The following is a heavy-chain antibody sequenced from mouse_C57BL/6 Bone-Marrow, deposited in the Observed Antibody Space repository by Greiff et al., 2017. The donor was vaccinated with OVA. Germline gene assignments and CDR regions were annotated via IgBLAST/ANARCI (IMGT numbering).Heavy chain of an antibody. Sequence: EVQLQQSGTELARPGASVKMSCKTSGYTFTSYWMHWVKQRPGQGLEWIGAIYPGNSDTSYNQKFKGKAKLTAVTSDSTAYMELSSLTNEDSAVYYCTRYGEFITTVVATRDWYFDVWGTGTTVTVAS. V-gene: IGHV1-5*01. D-gene: IGHD1-1*01. J-gene: IGHJ1*03. CDR3: TRYGEFITTVVATRDWYFDV. CDR1: GYTFTSYW. CDR2: IYPGNSDT.